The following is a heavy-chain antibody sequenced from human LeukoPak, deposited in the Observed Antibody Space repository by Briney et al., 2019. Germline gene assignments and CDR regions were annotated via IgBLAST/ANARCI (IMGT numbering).Heavy chain of an antibody. D-gene: IGHD2-2*01. CDR2: ISYDGSNK. CDR1: GFTFSSYA. CDR3: ARGGFLKYCSSTSCYALNWFDP. J-gene: IGHJ5*02. V-gene: IGHV3-30-3*01. Sequence: PGGSLRLSCAASGFTFSSYAMHWVRQVPGKGLEWVAVISYDGSNKYYADSVKGRFTISRDNSKNTLYLQMNSLRAEDTAVYYCARGGFLKYCSSTSCYALNWFDPWGQGTLVTVSS.